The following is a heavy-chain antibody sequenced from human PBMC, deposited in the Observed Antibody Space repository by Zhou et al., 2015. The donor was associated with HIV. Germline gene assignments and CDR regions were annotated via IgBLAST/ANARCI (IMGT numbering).Heavy chain of an antibody. D-gene: IGHD6-19*01. CDR3: ARQSEIHNSGWLFDH. V-gene: IGHV1-2*04. J-gene: IGHJ4*02. Sequence: QVQLVQSGAEVKKPGASLKVSCKTSGYTFTGYYIHWVRQAPGQGLEWMGWINANSGGTKYAQKFQDLVNMTRDTSISAAYMELTRLRSDDTAVYYCARQSEIHNSGWLFDHWGQGTLVTVSS. CDR1: GYTFTGYY. CDR2: INANSGGT.